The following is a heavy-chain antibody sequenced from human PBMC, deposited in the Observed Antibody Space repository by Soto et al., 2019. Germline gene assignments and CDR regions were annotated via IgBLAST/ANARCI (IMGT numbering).Heavy chain of an antibody. V-gene: IGHV3-7*01. CDR1: GFPFSSYW. CDR2: IKRDASEQ. CDR3: ARVAYYYYGMDV. Sequence: ESGGGLVQPGGSLRLSCAASGFPFSSYWMTWVRQAPGKGLEWVANIKRDASEQYYVDSVKGRFTISRDNAKNSLFLQMKSLRAEDTAVYYCARVAYYYYGMDVWGQGTTVTVSS. J-gene: IGHJ6*02.